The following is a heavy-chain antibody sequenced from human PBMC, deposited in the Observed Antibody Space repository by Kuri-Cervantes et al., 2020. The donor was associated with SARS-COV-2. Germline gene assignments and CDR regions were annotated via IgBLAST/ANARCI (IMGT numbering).Heavy chain of an antibody. CDR3: ARVGSGSSYEFDY. Sequence: ASVNVSCKASGYTFTSYYMHWVRQASGQGLEWMGWMNPNSGNTGYAQKFQGRVTMTRNIAISTAYMELSSLRSEDTALYYCARVGSGSSYEFDYWGQGTRVTVSS. CDR1: GYTFTSYY. V-gene: IGHV1-8*02. D-gene: IGHD3-10*01. J-gene: IGHJ4*02. CDR2: MNPNSGNT.